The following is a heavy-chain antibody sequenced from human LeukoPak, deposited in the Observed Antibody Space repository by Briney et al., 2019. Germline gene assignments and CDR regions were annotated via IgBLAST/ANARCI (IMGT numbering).Heavy chain of an antibody. D-gene: IGHD3-16*01. CDR3: ARDLIGGYTFDY. V-gene: IGHV3-30-3*01. Sequence: LTGGSLRLSCAASGFTFSDYNMHGLRQAPGKGLDWVALMSPDGNKKYYADSVKGRFTISRDNSKNTVDLQLNRLRAEDTAVYYCARDLIGGYTFDYCGQGTLVTVSS. CDR1: GFTFSDYN. J-gene: IGHJ4*02. CDR2: MSPDGNKK.